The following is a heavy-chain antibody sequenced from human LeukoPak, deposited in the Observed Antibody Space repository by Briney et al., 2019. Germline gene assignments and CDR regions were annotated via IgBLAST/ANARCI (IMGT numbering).Heavy chain of an antibody. CDR1: AGSLSYYY. CDR2: IYYSGST. CDR3: ARRDSSGYYGY. D-gene: IGHD3-22*01. J-gene: IGHJ4*02. Sequence: SETLSLTFTVSAGSLSYYYWSWIRQPPGKRLEWIGYIYYSGSTNYSPSHKSRVTISVDTSKTQFSLRLSSVTAADTAVYYCARRDSSGYYGYWGQGTLVIVSS. V-gene: IGHV4-59*08.